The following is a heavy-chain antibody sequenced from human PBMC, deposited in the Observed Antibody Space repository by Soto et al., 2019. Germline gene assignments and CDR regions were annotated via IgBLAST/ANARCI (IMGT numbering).Heavy chain of an antibody. Sequence: ASVKVSCKASGYTFTSYDINWVRQATGQGLEWMGWMNPNSGNTGYAQKFQGRVTMTRNTSISTAYMELSSLRSEDTAVYYCARGCYYDSSGYIVYYYYGMDVWGQGTTVTVSS. CDR1: GYTFTSYD. D-gene: IGHD3-22*01. CDR3: ARGCYYDSSGYIVYYYYGMDV. J-gene: IGHJ6*02. CDR2: MNPNSGNT. V-gene: IGHV1-8*01.